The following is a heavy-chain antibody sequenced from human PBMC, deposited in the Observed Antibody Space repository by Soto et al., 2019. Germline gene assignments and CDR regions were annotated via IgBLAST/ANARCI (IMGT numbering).Heavy chain of an antibody. CDR3: ARDGEGIVATNWFDP. CDR1: GGSISSSSYY. J-gene: IGHJ5*02. CDR2: IYYSGST. D-gene: IGHD5-12*01. Sequence: SETLSLTCTVSGGSISSSSYYWGWIRQPPGKGLEWIGSIYYSGSTYYNPSVKSRVTISVDTSKNQFSLKLSSVTAADTAVYYCARDGEGIVATNWFDPWGQGTLVTVSS. V-gene: IGHV4-39*07.